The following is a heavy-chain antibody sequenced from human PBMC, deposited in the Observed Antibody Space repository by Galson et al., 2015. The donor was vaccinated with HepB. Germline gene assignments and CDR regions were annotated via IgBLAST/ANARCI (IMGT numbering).Heavy chain of an antibody. CDR3: ARGGLSGFDI. D-gene: IGHD3-16*01. J-gene: IGHJ3*02. V-gene: IGHV6-1*01. CDR2: TYYRSKWNN. Sequence: CAISGDSVSSNSAAWNWIRQSPSRGLEWLGRTYYRSKWNNEYAVSVKSRITVNPDTSKNQFPLQLNSVTPEDTAVYYCARGGLSGFDIWGQGTMVTVSS. CDR1: GDSVSSNSAA.